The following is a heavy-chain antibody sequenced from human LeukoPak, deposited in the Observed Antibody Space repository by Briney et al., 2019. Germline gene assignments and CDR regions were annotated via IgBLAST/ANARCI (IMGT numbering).Heavy chain of an antibody. J-gene: IGHJ4*02. D-gene: IGHD3-16*01. CDR3: AGFERGYAYDY. CDR2: ITSDGSST. V-gene: IGHV3-74*01. CDR1: GFTFSSYW. Sequence: GGSLRLSCAASGFTFSSYWMHWVRQAPGKGLVWVAHITSDGSSTTYADSVKGRFTISRDNAKNTVYLQMNSLRDEDTAVYYCAGFERGYAYDYWGQGTLVTVSS.